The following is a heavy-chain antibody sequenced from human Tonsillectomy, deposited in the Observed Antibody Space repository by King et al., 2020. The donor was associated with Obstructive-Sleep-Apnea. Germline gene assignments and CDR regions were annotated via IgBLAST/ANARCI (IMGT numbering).Heavy chain of an antibody. V-gene: IGHV3-23*04. D-gene: IGHD3-3*01. CDR1: GFTFSSYA. CDR3: AKDQYDFWSGYYYYYYGMDV. J-gene: IGHJ6*02. CDR2: ISGSGGST. Sequence: EVQLVESGGGLVQPGGSLRLSCAASGFTFSSYAMSWVRQAPGKGLEWVSAISGSGGSTYYAESGKGRFTFSRDNSKNTLYLEMNSLRAEETAVYYCAKDQYDFWSGYYYYYYGMDVWGQGTTVTVSS.